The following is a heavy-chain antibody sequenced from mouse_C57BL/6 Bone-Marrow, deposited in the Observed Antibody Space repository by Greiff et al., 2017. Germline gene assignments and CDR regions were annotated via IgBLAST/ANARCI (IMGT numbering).Heavy chain of an antibody. CDR3: AREDYYGSPWFAY. CDR2: INYDGSST. J-gene: IGHJ3*01. Sequence: EVKLVESEGGLVQPGSSMKLSCTASGFTFSDYYMAWVRQVPEKGLEWVANINYDGSSTYYLDSLKSRFIISRDNAKNILYLQMSSLKSEDTATYYCAREDYYGSPWFAYWGQGTLVTVSA. V-gene: IGHV5-16*01. CDR1: GFTFSDYY. D-gene: IGHD1-1*01.